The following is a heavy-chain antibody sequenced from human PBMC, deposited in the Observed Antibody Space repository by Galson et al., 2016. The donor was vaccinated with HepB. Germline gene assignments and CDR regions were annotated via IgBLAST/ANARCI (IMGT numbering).Heavy chain of an antibody. CDR1: GFTFSSYG. D-gene: IGHD5-24*01. CDR2: ISFDGNTN. CDR3: AKGGLGMAWD. J-gene: IGHJ4*02. Sequence: SLRLSCAASGFTFSSYGMFWVRQAPGKGLEWVAVISFDGNTNYYADSVKGRFTISRDNTKNMFYLHRNSLRAEDTAVYYCAKGGLGMAWDWGQGTLVTVSS. V-gene: IGHV3-30*18.